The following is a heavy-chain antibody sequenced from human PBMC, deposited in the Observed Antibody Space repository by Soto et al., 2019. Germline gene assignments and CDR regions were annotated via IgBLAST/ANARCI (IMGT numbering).Heavy chain of an antibody. CDR1: CGSIIGYY. Sequence: SETLSLTCTFSCGSIIGYYWSWIRQPAGKGLEYIGRVYSSGGTNYSPSLNSRVTMSVDTSQNQFSLKLSSVTAADTAVYYCARVQYSSGSYRWFDPWGQGTLVTVSS. D-gene: IGHD6-19*01. J-gene: IGHJ5*02. CDR3: ARVQYSSGSYRWFDP. CDR2: VYSSGGT. V-gene: IGHV4-4*07.